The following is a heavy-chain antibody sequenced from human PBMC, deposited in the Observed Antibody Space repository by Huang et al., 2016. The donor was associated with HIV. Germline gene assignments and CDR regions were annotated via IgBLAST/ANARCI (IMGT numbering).Heavy chain of an antibody. CDR1: GYTFTDYY. Sequence: QVQLVQSGAEVKKPGASVKVSCKASGYTFTDYYLHWVGPAPGQGREWMGWINSNSGGTNHAQKFQGRVTMTRDTSISTAYMELSRLRSDDTAVYYCARDTVRGVASSYYHYYGMDVWGQGTTVTVSS. CDR2: INSNSGGT. V-gene: IGHV1-2*02. D-gene: IGHD3-10*02. J-gene: IGHJ6*02. CDR3: ARDTVRGVASSYYHYYGMDV.